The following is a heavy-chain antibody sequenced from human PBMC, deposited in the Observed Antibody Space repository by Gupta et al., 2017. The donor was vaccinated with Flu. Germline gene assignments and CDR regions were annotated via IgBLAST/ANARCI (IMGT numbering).Heavy chain of an antibody. Sequence: QVQLQESGPGLVKPSETLSLTCTVSGRSISSYYWSWIRQPPGKGLEWIGYIYYSGSTNYNPSLKSRVTISVDTSKNQFSLKLSSVTAADTAVYYCARGRGHSYGYSYYGMDVWGQGTTVTVSS. CDR2: IYYSGST. V-gene: IGHV4-59*01. CDR3: ARGRGHSYGYSYYGMDV. J-gene: IGHJ6*02. D-gene: IGHD5-18*01. CDR1: GRSISSYY.